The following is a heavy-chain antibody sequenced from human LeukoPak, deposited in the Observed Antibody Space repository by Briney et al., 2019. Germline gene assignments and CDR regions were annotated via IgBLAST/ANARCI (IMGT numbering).Heavy chain of an antibody. V-gene: IGHV1-69*04. J-gene: IGHJ4*02. CDR1: GGTFSSYA. Sequence: ASVKVSCKASGGTFSSYAISWVRQAPGQGLEWMGRIIPILGIANYAQKFQGRVAITADKSTSTAYMELSSLRSEDTAVYYCARGLYGGNSPFDYWGQGTLVTVSS. CDR3: ARGLYGGNSPFDY. D-gene: IGHD4-23*01. CDR2: IIPILGIA.